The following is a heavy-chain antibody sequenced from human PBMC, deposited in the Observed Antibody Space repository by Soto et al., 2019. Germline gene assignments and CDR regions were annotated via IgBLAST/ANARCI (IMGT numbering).Heavy chain of an antibody. V-gene: IGHV1-18*01. CDR2: IRIYNGYT. Sequence: ASVEVCCKASGYTFSSYGLSWVRHAPGQGLEWMGWIRIYNGYTNYAQKVQGRVTMTAETSTSTAYMELRSLTSDDTAVYYCAREGAENRGKELWSESHVEFHGLDVWGQGTTVTVSS. D-gene: IGHD3-3*01. J-gene: IGHJ6*02. CDR1: GYTFSSYG. CDR3: AREGAENRGKELWSESHVEFHGLDV.